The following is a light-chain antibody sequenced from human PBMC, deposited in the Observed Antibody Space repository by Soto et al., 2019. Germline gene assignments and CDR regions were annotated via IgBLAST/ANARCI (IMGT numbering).Light chain of an antibody. CDR1: HSVSSS. V-gene: IGKV3-15*01. Sequence: EIVMTHSPATLSVSPWDCGSLXFRASHSVSSSLAWYQQKPGQAPRLLIHGASTRATGIPARFSGSGSGTEFTLTISSLQSEDFAVYYCQQYSDWRPQFGQGTKVDNK. CDR3: QQYSDWRPQ. J-gene: IGKJ1*01. CDR2: GAS.